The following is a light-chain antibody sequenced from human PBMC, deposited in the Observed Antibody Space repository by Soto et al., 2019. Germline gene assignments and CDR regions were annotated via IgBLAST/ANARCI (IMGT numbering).Light chain of an antibody. Sequence: DIQLTQSASSLSASVGDRVTITCQASQVITNYLNWYQQKPGRAPKLLIYDISTLEIGVPSRFGGSGSGTHFTFTITGLQPEDIATYYCQQYETLPYTFGQGTKLEI. CDR1: QVITNY. CDR2: DIS. J-gene: IGKJ2*01. V-gene: IGKV1-33*01. CDR3: QQYETLPYT.